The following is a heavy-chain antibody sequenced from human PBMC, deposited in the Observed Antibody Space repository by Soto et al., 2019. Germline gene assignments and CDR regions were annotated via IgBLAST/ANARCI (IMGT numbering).Heavy chain of an antibody. J-gene: IGHJ4*02. CDR2: ISYDGSNK. Sequence: QVQLVESGGGVVQPGRSLRLSCAASGFTFSSYAMHWVRQAPGKGLEWVAVISYDGSNKYYADSVKGRFTISRDNSKNPLYLQMNSLRAEDTAVYYCARGFRSGIVGALPQFDYWGQGTLVTVSS. CDR3: ARGFRSGIVGALPQFDY. V-gene: IGHV3-30-3*01. D-gene: IGHD1-26*01. CDR1: GFTFSSYA.